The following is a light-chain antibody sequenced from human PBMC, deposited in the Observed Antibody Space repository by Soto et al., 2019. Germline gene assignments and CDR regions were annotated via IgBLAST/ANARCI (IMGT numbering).Light chain of an antibody. V-gene: IGKV3-15*01. Sequence: EIVMTQSPVTLSVSPGERATLSCWASQSVSSNFAWYQQKPGQAPRLLIYGASTRAAGIPARFGGSGSGTEFTRTISSLRSEDSAVYYCQQYNDWPYTFGQGTKVEIK. CDR3: QQYNDWPYT. J-gene: IGKJ2*01. CDR1: QSVSSN. CDR2: GAS.